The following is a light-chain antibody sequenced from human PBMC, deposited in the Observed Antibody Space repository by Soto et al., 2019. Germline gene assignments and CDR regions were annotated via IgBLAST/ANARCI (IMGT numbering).Light chain of an antibody. CDR3: QQYNNYWT. Sequence: DIQMTQSPSTLSASVGDRVTITCRARQTISIWLAWYQQKPGKAPKLLIYDASILESGVPSRFSGSGSGTEFTLTISSLQPDDFATYYCQQYNNYWTFGQGTKVDIK. CDR2: DAS. CDR1: QTISIW. J-gene: IGKJ1*01. V-gene: IGKV1-5*01.